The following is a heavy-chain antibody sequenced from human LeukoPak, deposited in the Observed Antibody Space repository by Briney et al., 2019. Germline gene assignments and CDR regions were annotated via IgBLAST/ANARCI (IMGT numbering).Heavy chain of an antibody. CDR1: DYSISRGYY. J-gene: IGHJ3*02. D-gene: IGHD5-18*01. Sequence: SETLSLTCAVSDYSISRGYYWGWIRQPPGKGLELIGSIYHSGITYYNPSLKSRVTISVDTSKNQFSLKLTSVTAADTAVYYCARTEGGYSYGSAFDIWGQGTMVTVSS. CDR3: ARTEGGYSYGSAFDI. V-gene: IGHV4-38-2*01. CDR2: IYHSGIT.